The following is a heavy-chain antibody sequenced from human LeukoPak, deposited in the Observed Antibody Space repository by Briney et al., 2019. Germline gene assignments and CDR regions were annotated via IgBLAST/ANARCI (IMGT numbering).Heavy chain of an antibody. CDR1: GGSISSYY. Sequence: PSETLSLTCTVSGGSISSYYWSWIRQPPGKGLEWIGYIYYSGSTNYNPSLKSRVTISVDTSKNQFSLKLSSVTAADTAVYYCARDPYYDILTGTVGSAFDICGQGTMVTVSS. CDR2: IYYSGST. V-gene: IGHV4-59*01. D-gene: IGHD3-9*01. CDR3: ARDPYYDILTGTVGSAFDI. J-gene: IGHJ3*02.